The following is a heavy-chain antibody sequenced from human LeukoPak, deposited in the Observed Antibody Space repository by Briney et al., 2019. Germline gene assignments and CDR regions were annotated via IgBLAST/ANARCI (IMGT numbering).Heavy chain of an antibody. CDR3: ARGKSNRIDY. CDR2: IYYSGST. CDR1: GGSISSSSYY. V-gene: IGHV4-39*07. J-gene: IGHJ4*02. Sequence: SETLSLTCTVSGGSISSSSYYWGWIRQPPGKGLEWIGSIYYSGSTYYNPSLKSRVTISVDTSKNQFSLKLSSVTAADTAVYYCARGKSNRIDYWGQGTLVTVSS. D-gene: IGHD4-11*01.